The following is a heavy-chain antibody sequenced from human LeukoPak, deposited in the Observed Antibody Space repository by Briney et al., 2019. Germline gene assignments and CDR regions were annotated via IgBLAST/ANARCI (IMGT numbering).Heavy chain of an antibody. D-gene: IGHD3-10*01. V-gene: IGHV3-30*18. J-gene: IGHJ5*02. CDR1: GFTFSSYG. Sequence: GGSLRLSCVASGFTFSSYGMHWVRQAPGKGLEWVAVISYDGSNKYYADSVKGRFTISRDNSKNTLYLQMNSLRAEDTAVYYCAKDYYYGSGPTEYNWFDPWGQGTLVTVSS. CDR2: ISYDGSNK. CDR3: AKDYYYGSGPTEYNWFDP.